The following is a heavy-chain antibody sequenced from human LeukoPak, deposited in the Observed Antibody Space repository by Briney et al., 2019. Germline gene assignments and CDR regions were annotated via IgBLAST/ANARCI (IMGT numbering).Heavy chain of an antibody. CDR1: GGSISSYY. Sequence: PSETLSLTCTVSGGSISSYYWSWIRQPPGKGLEWIGYIYYSGSTNYNPSLKSRVTISVDTSKNQFPLKLSSVTAADTAVYYCAGVGGASGFDYWGQGTLVTVSS. CDR3: AGVGGASGFDY. V-gene: IGHV4-59*08. J-gene: IGHJ4*02. CDR2: IYYSGST. D-gene: IGHD1-26*01.